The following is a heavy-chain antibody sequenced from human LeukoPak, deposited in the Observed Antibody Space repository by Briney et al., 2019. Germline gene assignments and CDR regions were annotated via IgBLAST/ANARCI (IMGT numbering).Heavy chain of an antibody. J-gene: IGHJ4*02. Sequence: GGSLRLSCAASGFIFSDYYMSWIRQAPGKGLEWVSYISSGGSTVYYADSVKGRFTISRDNAKNSLYLQMSSLRAEDTAVYYCARAFYGDLDYWGQGTLVTVSS. CDR1: GFIFSDYY. V-gene: IGHV3-11*04. CDR2: ISSGGSTV. D-gene: IGHD4-17*01. CDR3: ARAFYGDLDY.